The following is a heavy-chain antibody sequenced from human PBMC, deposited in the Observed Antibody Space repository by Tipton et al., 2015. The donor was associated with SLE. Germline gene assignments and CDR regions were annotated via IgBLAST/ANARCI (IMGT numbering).Heavy chain of an antibody. CDR2: ISSSSSYI. D-gene: IGHD3-10*01. V-gene: IGHV3-21*01. CDR1: GFTFSSYS. J-gene: IGHJ3*02. Sequence: GSLRLSCAASGFTFSSYSMNWVRQAPGKGLEWVSSISSSSSYIYYADSVKGRFTISRDNAKNSLYLQMNSLRAEDTAVYYCASQGGSGEFDAFDIWGQGTMVTVSS. CDR3: ASQGGSGEFDAFDI.